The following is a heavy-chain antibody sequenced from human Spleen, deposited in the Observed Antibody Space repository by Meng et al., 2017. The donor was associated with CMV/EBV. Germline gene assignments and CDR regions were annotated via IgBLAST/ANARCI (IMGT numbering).Heavy chain of an antibody. CDR1: GGSISSSSYY. D-gene: IGHD6-6*01. V-gene: IGHV4-39*01. CDR2: IYYSGST. Sequence: VSGGSISSSSYYWRWIRQPPGTVLEWIGSIYYSGSTYYNPSIKRRVTISVDTSKNQFSLKLSSVTAADTAVYYCAKRTASSSPFDYWGQGTLVTVSS. CDR3: AKRTASSSPFDY. J-gene: IGHJ4*02.